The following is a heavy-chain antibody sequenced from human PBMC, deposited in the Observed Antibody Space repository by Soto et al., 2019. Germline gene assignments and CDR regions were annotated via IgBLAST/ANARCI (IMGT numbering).Heavy chain of an antibody. J-gene: IGHJ4*02. V-gene: IGHV4-31*03. D-gene: IGHD3-22*01. CDR1: GGSISSGGYY. CDR3: ARALNYYDSSGYYAIGEFDY. Sequence: SETLSLTCTVSGGSISSGGYYWSWIRQHPGKGLEWIGYIYYSGSTYYNPSLKSRVTISVDTSKNQFSLKLSSVTAADTAVYYCARALNYYDSSGYYAIGEFDYWGQGTLVTVSS. CDR2: IYYSGST.